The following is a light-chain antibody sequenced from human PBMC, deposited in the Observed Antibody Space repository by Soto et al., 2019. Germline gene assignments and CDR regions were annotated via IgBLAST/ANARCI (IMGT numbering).Light chain of an antibody. CDR3: QQYGSSPPLT. V-gene: IGKV3-20*01. CDR2: RAS. J-gene: IGKJ4*01. Sequence: EIVLTQSPGTLSLSPGERATLSCRASQSVRSSYLAWYQQKPGQAPRLLIYRASSRATGIPDRFSGSGSGTDFTLTISRLEPEDFAVYYCQQYGSSPPLTFGGGTKVEIK. CDR1: QSVRSSY.